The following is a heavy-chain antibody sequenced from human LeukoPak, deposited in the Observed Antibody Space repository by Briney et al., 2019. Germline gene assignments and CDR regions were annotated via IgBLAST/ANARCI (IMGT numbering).Heavy chain of an antibody. CDR3: ARGPGGWYGSYWFDP. CDR1: GYTFTGYY. CDR2: INPNSGGT. J-gene: IGHJ5*02. D-gene: IGHD6-19*01. Sequence: ASVKVSCKASGYTFTGYYMRWVRQAPGQGLEWVGWINPNSGGTNYAQKFQGRVTMTRDTSISTAYMELSRLRSDDTAVYYCARGPGGWYGSYWFDPWGQGTLVTVSS. V-gene: IGHV1-2*02.